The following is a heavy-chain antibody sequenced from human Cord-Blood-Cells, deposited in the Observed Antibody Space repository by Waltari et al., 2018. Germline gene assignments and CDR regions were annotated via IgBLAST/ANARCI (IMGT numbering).Heavy chain of an antibody. CDR1: GYSFSSGYY. V-gene: IGHV4-38-2*02. CDR2: IYHSGST. Sequence: QVQLQESGPGLVKPSETLSLTCTVSGYSFSSGYYWGWIRQPPGKGLEWIGSIYHSGSTYYNPSLKSRVTISVDTSKNQFSLKLSSVTAADTAVYYCARPSNWYFDLWGRGTLVTVSS. J-gene: IGHJ2*01. CDR3: ARPSNWYFDL.